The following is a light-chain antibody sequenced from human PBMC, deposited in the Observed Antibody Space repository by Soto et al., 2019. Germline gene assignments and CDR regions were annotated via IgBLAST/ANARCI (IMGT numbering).Light chain of an antibody. Sequence: DIQMTQSPSSLSASVGDRVTITCRASQSISSYLNWYQQKPGKAPKLLIYAASRLQSGVPSRFSGRGSGTDFTLTISSLQPEDFATYYCQQSYNTPFTFGPGTKVDIK. CDR2: AAS. V-gene: IGKV1-39*01. J-gene: IGKJ3*01. CDR1: QSISSY. CDR3: QQSYNTPFT.